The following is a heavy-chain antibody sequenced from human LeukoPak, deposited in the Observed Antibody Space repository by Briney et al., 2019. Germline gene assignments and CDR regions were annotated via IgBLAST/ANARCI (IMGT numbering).Heavy chain of an antibody. CDR2: ISSSSSYI. Sequence: GGSLTLSCVASGFTFSRYSMNWVRQAPGKGLKWVSSISSSSSYIYYTDSVKGRFTISRDNTKSSLYLQMNSLRVEDTAVYYCAATDDFWSASTTGLVYWGQGTLVTVSS. V-gene: IGHV3-21*06. CDR3: AATDDFWSASTTGLVY. D-gene: IGHD3-3*01. CDR1: GFTFSRYS. J-gene: IGHJ4*02.